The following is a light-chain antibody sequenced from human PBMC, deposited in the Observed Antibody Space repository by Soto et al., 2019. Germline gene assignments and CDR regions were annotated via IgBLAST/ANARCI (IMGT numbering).Light chain of an antibody. Sequence: QSALTQPASVSGSPGQSITISCTGTSSDIGGYNYVSWYQQHPGEAPKLVIYEVSNRPSGVPDRFSGSKSGNTASLTVSGLQAADEADYFCKSYAGSNTYVFGSGTQLTVL. CDR2: EVS. CDR1: SSDIGGYNY. J-gene: IGLJ1*01. CDR3: KSYAGSNTYV. V-gene: IGLV2-8*01.